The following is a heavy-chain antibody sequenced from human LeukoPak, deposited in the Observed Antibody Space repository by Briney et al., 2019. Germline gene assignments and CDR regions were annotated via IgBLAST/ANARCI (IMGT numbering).Heavy chain of an antibody. D-gene: IGHD6-19*01. J-gene: IGHJ4*02. V-gene: IGHV3-21*01. CDR3: ARSHIAVAGTFDY. CDR2: ISSSSSYI. CDR1: GFTFSSYS. Sequence: PGGSLRLSCAASGFTFSSYSMNWVRQAPGKGLEWVSSISSSSSYIYYADSVKGRFTISRDNAKNSPYLQMNSLRAEDTAVYYCARSHIAVAGTFDYWGQGTLVTVSS.